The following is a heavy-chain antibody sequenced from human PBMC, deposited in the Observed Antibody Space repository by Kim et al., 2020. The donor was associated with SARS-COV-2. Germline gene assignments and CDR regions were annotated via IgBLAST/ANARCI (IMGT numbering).Heavy chain of an antibody. CDR2: IIPIFGTA. CDR1: GGTFSSYA. J-gene: IGHJ6*02. Sequence: SVKVSCKASGGTFSSYAISWVRQAPGQGLEWMGGIIPIFGTANYAQKFQGRVTITADESTSTAYMELSSLRSEDTAVYYCARGGWDYYYYYYGMDVWGQGTTVTVSS. V-gene: IGHV1-69*13. D-gene: IGHD1-7*01. CDR3: ARGGWDYYYYYYGMDV.